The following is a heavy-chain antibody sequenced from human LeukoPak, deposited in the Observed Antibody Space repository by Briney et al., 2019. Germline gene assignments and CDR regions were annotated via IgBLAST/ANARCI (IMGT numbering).Heavy chain of an antibody. J-gene: IGHJ4*02. Sequence: GAPLKISCKGSGYSFTSYWIGCVRQMPGKGVEWMGIIYPGDSDTRYSPSFQGQVTISANNSISTAYLQWSSLKASDTAMYYCARRAAMVPFDYWGQGTLVTVSS. V-gene: IGHV5-51*01. CDR2: IYPGDSDT. D-gene: IGHD5-18*01. CDR1: GYSFTSYW. CDR3: ARRAAMVPFDY.